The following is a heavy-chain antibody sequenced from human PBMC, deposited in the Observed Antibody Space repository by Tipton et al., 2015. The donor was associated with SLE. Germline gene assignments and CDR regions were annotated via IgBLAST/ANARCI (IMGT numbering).Heavy chain of an antibody. D-gene: IGHD1-26*01. CDR1: GFTFSSYG. CDR3: ARSGSYYPFDY. Sequence: SLRLSCAASGFTFSSYGMNWVRQAPGKGLEWDSYISTSSSTIYYADSVKGRFIISRDNAKNSLYLQMNSLRAEDTAVYYCARSGSYYPFDYWGQGTLVTVSS. V-gene: IGHV3-48*01. J-gene: IGHJ4*02. CDR2: ISTSSSTI.